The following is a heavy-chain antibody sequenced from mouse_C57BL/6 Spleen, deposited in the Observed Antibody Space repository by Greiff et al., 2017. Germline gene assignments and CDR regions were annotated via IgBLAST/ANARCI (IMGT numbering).Heavy chain of an antibody. CDR1: GFTFSDYY. J-gene: IGHJ4*01. CDR3: ARRGITTVVAPGDY. V-gene: IGHV5-12*01. Sequence: EVQGVESGGGLVQPGGSLKLSCAASGFTFSDYYMYWVRQTPEKRLEWVAYISNGGGSTYYPDTVKGRFTISRDNAKNTLYLQMSRLKSEDTAMYYCARRGITTVVAPGDYWGQGTSVTVSS. D-gene: IGHD1-1*01. CDR2: ISNGGGST.